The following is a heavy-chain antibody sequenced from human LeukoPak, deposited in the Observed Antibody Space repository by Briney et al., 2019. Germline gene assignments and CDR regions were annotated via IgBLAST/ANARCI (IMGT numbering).Heavy chain of an antibody. CDR2: INPSGGST. Sequence: ASVKVSCKASGYTFTSYYMHWVRQAPGQGLEWMGIINPSGGSTSYAQKFQGRVTMTRDMSTSTVYMELSGLRFEDTAVYYCARGRGSNLENNWFDPWGQGTLVTVSS. CDR3: ARGRGSNLENNWFDP. V-gene: IGHV1-46*01. CDR1: GYTFTSYY. J-gene: IGHJ5*02. D-gene: IGHD6-13*01.